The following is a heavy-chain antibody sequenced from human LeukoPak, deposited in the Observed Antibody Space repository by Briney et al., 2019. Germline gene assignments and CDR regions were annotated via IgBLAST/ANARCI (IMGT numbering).Heavy chain of an antibody. D-gene: IGHD2-21*02. CDR3: AKDRSGSYCGGDCYLPY. Sequence: GGSLRLSCAASGFTFSSYSMNWVRHVPGKGLEWVSDISGSGGTTHYADSVKGRFTISRDNSKNTLYLQMNSLRAEDTAIYYCAKDRSGSYCGGDCYLPYWGQGTLVTVSS. CDR1: GFTFSSYS. CDR2: ISGSGGTT. V-gene: IGHV3-23*01. J-gene: IGHJ4*02.